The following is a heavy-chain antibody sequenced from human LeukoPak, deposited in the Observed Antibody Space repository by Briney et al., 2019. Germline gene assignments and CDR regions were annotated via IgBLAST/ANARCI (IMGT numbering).Heavy chain of an antibody. J-gene: IGHJ4*02. V-gene: IGHV3-11*01. Sequence: GGSLRLSCAASGFTFRDYYMSWIRQAPGKGPEGVSYISSSGDTIYYADSMKGRFTISRDNAKNSLYLQMNSLRAEDTAVYYCARVRSYPTRFDYWGQGTLVTVSS. CDR1: GFTFRDYY. CDR2: ISSSGDTI. CDR3: ARVRSYPTRFDY. D-gene: IGHD3-16*02.